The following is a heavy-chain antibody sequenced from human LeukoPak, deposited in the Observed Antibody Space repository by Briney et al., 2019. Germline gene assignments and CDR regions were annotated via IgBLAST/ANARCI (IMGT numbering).Heavy chain of an antibody. J-gene: IGHJ5*02. V-gene: IGHV3-30*02. D-gene: IGHD1-7*01. CDR2: IWFDGSNK. Sequence: PGGSLRLSCAASGFTFNIYGMHWVRQAPGKGLEWVAFIWFDGSNKYYADSVKGRFTISRDNSKATLYLQMNSLRAEDTAVYYCASRGITGITTYNYFDPWGQGTLVTVSS. CDR3: ASRGITGITTYNYFDP. CDR1: GFTFNIYG.